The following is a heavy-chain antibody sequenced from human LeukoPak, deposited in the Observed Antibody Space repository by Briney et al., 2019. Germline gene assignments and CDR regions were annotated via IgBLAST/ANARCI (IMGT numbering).Heavy chain of an antibody. CDR2: IKQDESEK. D-gene: IGHD1-26*01. Sequence: QSGGSLRLSCAASGFTFSNYWMGWVRQAPGKGLEWVASIKQDESEKYYVDSVRGRFTISRDNVKNSLFLQMNSLRAEDTAVYYCARDSLFGSGSYPYYFDYWGQGTLVTVSS. V-gene: IGHV3-7*03. CDR3: ARDSLFGSGSYPYYFDY. J-gene: IGHJ4*02. CDR1: GFTFSNYW.